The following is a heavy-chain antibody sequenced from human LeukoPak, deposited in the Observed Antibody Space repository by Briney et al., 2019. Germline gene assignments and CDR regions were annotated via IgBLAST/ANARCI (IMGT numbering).Heavy chain of an antibody. J-gene: IGHJ4*02. CDR3: ARDPAYGDSSGYYPSFDY. CDR2: IIPIFGTA. CDR1: GGTFSSYA. D-gene: IGHD3-22*01. Sequence: ASVKVSCKASGGTFSSYAISWVRQAPGQGLEWMGGIIPIFGTANYAQKFQGRVTITADESTSTAYMELSSLRSEDTAVYYCARDPAYGDSSGYYPSFDYWGLGTLVTVSS. V-gene: IGHV1-69*01.